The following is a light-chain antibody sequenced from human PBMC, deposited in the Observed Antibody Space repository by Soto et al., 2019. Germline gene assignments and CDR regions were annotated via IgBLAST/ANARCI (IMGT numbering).Light chain of an antibody. CDR2: GAS. CDR1: QSVSSSY. Sequence: EIVLTQSPGTLSLSPGERATLSCRASQSVSSSYLAWYQQKPGQPPRLLIYGASSRATGIPDRFSGSGSGTDFTLTISRLESEDFAVYYCQQYGSSPITFGPGTKVDIK. J-gene: IGKJ3*01. V-gene: IGKV3-20*01. CDR3: QQYGSSPIT.